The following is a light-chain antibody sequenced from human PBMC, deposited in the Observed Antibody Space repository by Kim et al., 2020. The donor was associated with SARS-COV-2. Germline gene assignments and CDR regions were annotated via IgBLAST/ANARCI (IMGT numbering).Light chain of an antibody. CDR3: QQYGSSPTT. V-gene: IGKV3-20*01. CDR2: GAS. J-gene: IGKJ1*01. Sequence: SPGERATLSCRASQSVSSNYLAWYQQKPGQAPRLLIYGASSRASGIPDSFSGSGSGTDFTLTISRLEAEDFAVYYCQQYGSSPTTFGQGTKVDIK. CDR1: QSVSSNY.